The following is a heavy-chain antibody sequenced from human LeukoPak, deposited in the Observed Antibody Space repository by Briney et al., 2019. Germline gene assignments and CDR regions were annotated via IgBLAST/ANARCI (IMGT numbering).Heavy chain of an antibody. CDR3: ARSLRYDFWSGYYGGFDY. Sequence: GGPLRLSCAASGFTFSSYSMNWVRQAPGKGLEWVSYISSSSSTIYYADSVKGRFTISRDNAKNSLYLQMNSLRAEDTAVYYCARSLRYDFWSGYYGGFDYWGQGTLVTVSS. V-gene: IGHV3-48*01. J-gene: IGHJ4*02. D-gene: IGHD3-3*01. CDR1: GFTFSSYS. CDR2: ISSSSSTI.